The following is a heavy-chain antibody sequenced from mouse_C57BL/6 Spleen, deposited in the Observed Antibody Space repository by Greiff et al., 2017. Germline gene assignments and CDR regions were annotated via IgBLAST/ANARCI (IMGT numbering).Heavy chain of an antibody. Sequence: VKLMESGPELVKPGASVKISCKASGYAFSSSWMNWVKQRPGKGLEWIGRIYPGDGDTNYNGKFKGKATLTADKSSSTAYMQLSSLTSEDSAVYFCARSVYSNYDAMDYWGQGTSVTVSS. V-gene: IGHV1-82*01. J-gene: IGHJ4*01. CDR1: GYAFSSSW. D-gene: IGHD2-5*01. CDR3: ARSVYSNYDAMDY. CDR2: IYPGDGDT.